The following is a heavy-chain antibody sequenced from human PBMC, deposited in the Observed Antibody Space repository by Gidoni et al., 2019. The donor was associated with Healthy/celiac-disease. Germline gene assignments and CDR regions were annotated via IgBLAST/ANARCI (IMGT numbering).Heavy chain of an antibody. Sequence: QVQLQESGSGLVKPSQTLSLTCTVPGGSISSGDYYWSWIRQPPGKGLEWIGYIYYSGSTYYHPSLKSRVTISVDTSKNQFSLKLSSVTAADTAVYYCARALPYYYGSGSYYFDYWGQGTLVTVSS. CDR1: GGSISSGDYY. CDR3: ARALPYYYGSGSYYFDY. D-gene: IGHD3-10*01. J-gene: IGHJ4*02. CDR2: IYYSGST. V-gene: IGHV4-30-4*01.